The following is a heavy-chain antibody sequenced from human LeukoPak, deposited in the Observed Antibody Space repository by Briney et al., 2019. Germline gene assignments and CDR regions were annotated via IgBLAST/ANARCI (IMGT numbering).Heavy chain of an antibody. CDR3: AREGSYSGYDFGFAFDI. J-gene: IGHJ3*02. Sequence: PSETLSLTCTVSGGSISSYYWSWIRQPPGKGLEWIGYIYYSGSTNYNPSLKSRVTISVDTSKNQFSLKLSSVTAADTAVYYCAREGSYSGYDFGFAFDIWGQGTMVTVSS. CDR2: IYYSGST. CDR1: GGSISSYY. D-gene: IGHD5-12*01. V-gene: IGHV4-59*01.